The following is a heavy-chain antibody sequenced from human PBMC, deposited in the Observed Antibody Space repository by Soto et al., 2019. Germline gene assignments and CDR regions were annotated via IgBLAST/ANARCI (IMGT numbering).Heavy chain of an antibody. V-gene: IGHV5-51*01. Sequence: PGESLKISCKGSGYSFTSYWIGWVRQMPGKGLEWMGIIYPDDSDTRYSPSFQGQVTISADKSISTAYLQWSSLKASDTAMYYCARRGNYYDSSGYSSSAFDIWGQGTMVTVSS. CDR1: GYSFTSYW. CDR3: ARRGNYYDSSGYSSSAFDI. D-gene: IGHD3-22*01. J-gene: IGHJ3*02. CDR2: IYPDDSDT.